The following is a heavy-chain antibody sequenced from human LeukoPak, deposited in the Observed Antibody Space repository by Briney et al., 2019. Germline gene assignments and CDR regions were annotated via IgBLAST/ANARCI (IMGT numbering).Heavy chain of an antibody. D-gene: IGHD2-15*01. V-gene: IGHV1-2*07. Sequence: SVKLSCKASVDTFTGYYIHWVRHAPGQGLEWMGWINPNIGGTTYTHQSQGRVTMTRDTSISTAYMELSRLRSDDTGVYYCARDNSRYCSGGSCYYRAGWFDPWGQGTLVTVSS. CDR1: VDTFTGYY. CDR2: INPNIGGT. J-gene: IGHJ5*02. CDR3: ARDNSRYCSGGSCYYRAGWFDP.